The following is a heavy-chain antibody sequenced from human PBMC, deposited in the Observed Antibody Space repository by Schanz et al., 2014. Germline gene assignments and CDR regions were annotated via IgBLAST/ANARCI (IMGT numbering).Heavy chain of an antibody. J-gene: IGHJ4*02. V-gene: IGHV3-74*02. CDR2: IKSDGSST. CDR1: GFTFSGFW. D-gene: IGHD3-10*01. CDR3: VSSGSYSSYAF. Sequence: EVQLAESGGGLVQPGGSLRLSCAASGFTFSGFWMTWVRQAPGKGLEWVSRIKSDGSSTSYADSVKGRFTISRDNAKNSLYLEMNSLRAEDTAVYHCVSSGSYSSYAFWGQGTLVTVSS.